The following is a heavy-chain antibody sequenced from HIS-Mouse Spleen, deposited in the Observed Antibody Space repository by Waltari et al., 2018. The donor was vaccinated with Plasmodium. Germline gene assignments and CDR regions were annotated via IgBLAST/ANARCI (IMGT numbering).Heavy chain of an antibody. CDR2: INHSGST. CDR1: GGSFSGYY. D-gene: IGHD3-10*01. J-gene: IGHJ2*01. Sequence: QVQLQQWGAGLLKPSETLSLTCAVYGGSFSGYYWSWIRQPPGKGLAWIGEINHSGSTNDNPSLKSRVTISVDTSKNQFSLKLSSVTAADTAVYYCARGRVLGTSSGYFDLWGRGTLVTVSS. CDR3: ARGRVLGTSSGYFDL. V-gene: IGHV4-34*01.